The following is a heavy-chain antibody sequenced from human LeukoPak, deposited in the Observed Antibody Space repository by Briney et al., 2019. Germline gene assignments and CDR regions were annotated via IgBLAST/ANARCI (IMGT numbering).Heavy chain of an antibody. J-gene: IGHJ4*02. CDR1: GFTFSSYA. CDR3: ARDILSSGWYEFDD. CDR2: ISYDGSNK. V-gene: IGHV3-30*04. Sequence: GRSLRLSCAASGFTFSSYAMHWDRQAPGKGLEWVAVISYDGSNKYYADSVKGRFTISRDNSKNTLYLQMNSLRAEDTAVYYCARDILSSGWYEFDDWGQGTPVTVSS. D-gene: IGHD6-19*01.